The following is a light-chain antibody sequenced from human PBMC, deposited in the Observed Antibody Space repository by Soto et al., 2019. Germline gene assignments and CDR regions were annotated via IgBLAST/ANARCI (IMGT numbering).Light chain of an antibody. CDR3: LQHNTYPLT. Sequence: DIQMTQSPSAMSASIGDRVTITCRASQDIRKYLIWFQQKPGKAPKRLIYDASSLQGGVPSRFSGSGSGTAFTLTISSLQPEDFATYFCLQHNTYPLTFGGGTRVEIK. CDR2: DAS. CDR1: QDIRKY. J-gene: IGKJ4*01. V-gene: IGKV1-17*03.